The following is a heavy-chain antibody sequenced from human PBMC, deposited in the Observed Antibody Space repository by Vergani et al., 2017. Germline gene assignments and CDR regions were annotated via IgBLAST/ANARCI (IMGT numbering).Heavy chain of an antibody. D-gene: IGHD3-10*01. V-gene: IGHV4-30-2*01. Sequence: QLQLQESGSGLVKPSQTLSLTCAVSGGSISSGGYSWSWIRQPPGKGLEWIGYIYHSGSTYYNPSLKSRVTISVDRSKNQFSLKLSSVTAADTAVYYCARVASGSRVRGVIITAPLDYWCQGTLVTVSS. CDR2: IYHSGST. CDR1: GGSISSGGYS. J-gene: IGHJ4*02. CDR3: ARVASGSRVRGVIITAPLDY.